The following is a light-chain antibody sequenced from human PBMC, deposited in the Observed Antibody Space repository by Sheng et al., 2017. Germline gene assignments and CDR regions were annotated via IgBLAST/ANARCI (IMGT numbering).Light chain of an antibody. CDR2: GAS. Sequence: EIVMTQSPATLSVSPGERATLSCRASQSVTSNLAWYQHKPGQAPRLLIYGASTRATGIPARFSGSGSGTEFTLTISSLQSDDCAVYYCQQYNNWPPYSFGQGTKLEIK. V-gene: IGKV3-15*01. CDR1: QSVTSN. J-gene: IGKJ2*03. CDR3: QQYNNWPPYS.